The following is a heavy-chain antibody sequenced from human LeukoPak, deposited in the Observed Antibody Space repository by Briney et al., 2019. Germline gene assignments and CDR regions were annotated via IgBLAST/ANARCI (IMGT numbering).Heavy chain of an antibody. J-gene: IGHJ6*03. CDR2: IYHSGST. CDR3: ARQWYYMDV. D-gene: IGHD6-19*01. V-gene: IGHV4-38-2*01. Sequence: SETLSLTCAVSGYSISSGYYWGWIRQPPGKGLEWIGSIYHSGSTYYNPSLKSRVTISVDTSKNQFSLKLSSVTAADTAVYYCARQWYYMDVWGKGTTVTVSS. CDR1: GYSISSGYY.